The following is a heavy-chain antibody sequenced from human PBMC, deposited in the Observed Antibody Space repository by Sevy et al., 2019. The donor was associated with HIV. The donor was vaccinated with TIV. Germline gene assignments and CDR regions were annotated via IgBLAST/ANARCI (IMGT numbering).Heavy chain of an antibody. Sequence: GWSLRLSCAASGFTFRSYWMSWVRQGPGKGLEWVTNIKKDGSEKYYLDSVKGRFTISRDNAKNSVFLQMNSLRVEDTAVYYCVGGPPADWGQGTLVTVSS. V-gene: IGHV3-7*01. CDR2: IKKDGSEK. CDR3: VGGPPAD. CDR1: GFTFRSYW. J-gene: IGHJ4*02. D-gene: IGHD3-10*01.